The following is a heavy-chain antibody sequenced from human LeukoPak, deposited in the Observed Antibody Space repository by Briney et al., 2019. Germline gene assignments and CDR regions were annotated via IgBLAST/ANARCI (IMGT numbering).Heavy chain of an antibody. CDR3: ARHACTGNSCTGYFDY. CDR2: INHSGST. J-gene: IGHJ4*02. Sequence: PSETLSLTCAVYGASFRDFYWTWVRQPPGKGLEWIGEINHSGSTTYSPSLTSRVTMSVDTSKNQFSLRLSSVTAADTAVYYCARHACTGNSCTGYFDYWGLGNLVTVSS. V-gene: IGHV4-34*01. D-gene: IGHD2-2*01. CDR1: GASFRDFY.